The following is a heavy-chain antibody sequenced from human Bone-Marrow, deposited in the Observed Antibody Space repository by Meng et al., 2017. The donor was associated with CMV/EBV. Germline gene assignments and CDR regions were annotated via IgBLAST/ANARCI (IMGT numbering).Heavy chain of an antibody. CDR3: ARVYCSSTSCPASTFDY. D-gene: IGHD2-2*01. J-gene: IGHJ4*02. CDR1: GGPISSGDYY. Sequence: SETLSLTCTVSGGPISSGDYYWSWIRQPPGKGLEWIGYIYYSGSTYYNPPLKSRVTISVDTSKNQFSLKLSSVTAADTAVYYCARVYCSSTSCPASTFDYWGQGTLVTVSS. CDR2: IYYSGST. V-gene: IGHV4-30-4*08.